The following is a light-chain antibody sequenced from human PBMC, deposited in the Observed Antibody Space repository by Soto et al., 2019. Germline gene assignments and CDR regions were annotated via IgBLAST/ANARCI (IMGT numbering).Light chain of an antibody. J-gene: IGLJ2*01. V-gene: IGLV2-14*01. Sequence: QSALTQPASVSGSPGQSITISCAGTSSDIGAHDFVSWYQHHPDKAPKLIIYEVTKWPSGVSTRFSGSKTGNTASLTISGLQAEDEADYYCNSYTLSRTVVFGGGTKLTVL. CDR2: EVT. CDR3: NSYTLSRTVV. CDR1: SSDIGAHDF.